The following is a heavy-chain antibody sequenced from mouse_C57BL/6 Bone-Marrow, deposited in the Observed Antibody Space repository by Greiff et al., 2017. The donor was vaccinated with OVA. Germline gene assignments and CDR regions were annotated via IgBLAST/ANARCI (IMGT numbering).Heavy chain of an antibody. V-gene: IGHV1-26*01. CDR2: INPNNGGT. D-gene: IGHD1-1*01. CDR3: ARGRITTVVAPHWYFDV. J-gene: IGHJ1*03. CDR1: GYTFTDYY. Sequence: EVQLQQSGPELVKPGASVKISCKASGYTFTDYYMNWVKQSHGKSLEWIGDINPNNGGTSYNQKFKGKATLTVDKSSSTAYMELRSLTSEDSAVYYCARGRITTVVAPHWYFDVWGTGTTVTVSS.